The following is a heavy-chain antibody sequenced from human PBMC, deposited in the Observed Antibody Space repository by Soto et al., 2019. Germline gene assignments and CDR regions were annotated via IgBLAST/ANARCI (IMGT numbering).Heavy chain of an antibody. CDR1: GYTFSNFG. CDR3: ARARMYSGAYHDY. V-gene: IGHV1-18*04. J-gene: IGHJ4*02. Sequence: QVQLVQSGAEVENPGASVKVSCKASGYTFSNFGINWGRQAPGQGLEWMGWITPYNGNANYAQKYQDRLTVTTDTSTNTAYLELRSLRSDDTAVYFCARARMYSGAYHDYWGQGTLVTVSS. D-gene: IGHD1-26*01. CDR2: ITPYNGNA.